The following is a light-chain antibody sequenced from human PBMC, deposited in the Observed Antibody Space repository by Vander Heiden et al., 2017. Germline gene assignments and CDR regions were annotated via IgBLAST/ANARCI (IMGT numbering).Light chain of an antibody. J-gene: IGLJ3*02. V-gene: IGLV1-40*01. CDR3: QSYDSRLSAWV. CDR1: SSNTGAGYD. Sequence: QSVLTQPPSVSGAPGQRVTISCTGSSSNTGAGYDVHWYKQFPGTAPKLLIYGNTNRPSGVPERFSGSKSGTSASLAITGLQAEDEADYYCQSYDSRLSAWVFGGGTKLTVL. CDR2: GNT.